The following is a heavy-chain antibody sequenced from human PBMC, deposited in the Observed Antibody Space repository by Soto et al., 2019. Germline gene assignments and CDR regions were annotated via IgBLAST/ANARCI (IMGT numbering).Heavy chain of an antibody. J-gene: IGHJ4*02. D-gene: IGHD6-13*01. CDR2: INPNSGGT. CDR3: APAAAGTNPVDY. CDR1: GYTFTGYY. Sequence: ASVKVSCKASGYTFTGYYMHWVRQAPGQGLEWMGWINPNSGGTNYAQKFQGRVTMTRDTSISTAYMELSRLRSDDTAVYYCAPAAAGTNPVDYWGQGTMVTVYS. V-gene: IGHV1-2*02.